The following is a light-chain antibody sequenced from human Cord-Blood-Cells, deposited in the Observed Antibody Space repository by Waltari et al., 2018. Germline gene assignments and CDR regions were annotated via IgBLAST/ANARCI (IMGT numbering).Light chain of an antibody. CDR3: QQRSNWLT. J-gene: IGKJ3*01. CDR1: QSVSSY. V-gene: IGKV3-11*01. Sequence: EIVLTQSPATLSLSPGERATLSCRASQSVSSYLAWYQQRPGQAPRLLICDASKMSTSIPSMFSGSWSGTDFTLTLSSREPEDFAVYYCQQRSNWLTFGPGTKVDIK. CDR2: DAS.